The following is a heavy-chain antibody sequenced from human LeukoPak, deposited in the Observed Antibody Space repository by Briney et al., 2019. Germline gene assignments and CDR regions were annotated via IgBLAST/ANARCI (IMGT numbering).Heavy chain of an antibody. J-gene: IGHJ4*02. CDR3: TTEVTMIVVVPDY. V-gene: IGHV3-15*01. Sequence: GGSLRLSCAASGFTFSNAWMSWVRQAPGKGLEWAGRIKSKTDGGTTDYAAPVKGRFTISRDDSKNTLYLQMNSLKTEDTAVYYCTTEVTMIVVVPDYWGQGTLVTVSS. CDR1: GFTFSNAW. CDR2: IKSKTDGGTT. D-gene: IGHD3-22*01.